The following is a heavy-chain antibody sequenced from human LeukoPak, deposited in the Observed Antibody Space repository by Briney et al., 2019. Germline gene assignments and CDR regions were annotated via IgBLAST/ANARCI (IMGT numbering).Heavy chain of an antibody. V-gene: IGHV3-33*01. D-gene: IGHD3-22*01. CDR3: ARERGWLNDYNWFDP. CDR1: GFTFSSYG. Sequence: GRSLRLSCAASGFTFSSYGMHWVRQAPGKGLEWVAVIWYDGNNKYYADSVKGRFTISRDNSKNTLYLQMNSLRAEDTAAYYCARERGWLNDYNWFDPWGQGTLVTVSS. CDR2: IWYDGNNK. J-gene: IGHJ5*02.